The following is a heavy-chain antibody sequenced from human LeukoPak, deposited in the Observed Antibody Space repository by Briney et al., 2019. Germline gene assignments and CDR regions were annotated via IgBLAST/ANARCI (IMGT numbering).Heavy chain of an antibody. Sequence: PGGALRLSCAASVFTLHSHAMHWVRQTPGNGLYWVTFISYDGSIKYYANSVKGRFTISRDNSKNTVYLQMTGLRTEDTAVYYCARDRSRNYSCDYWGQGTLVSVSS. CDR1: VFTLHSHA. J-gene: IGHJ4*02. D-gene: IGHD2-2*01. CDR3: ARDRSRNYSCDY. V-gene: IGHV3-30-3*01. CDR2: ISYDGSIK.